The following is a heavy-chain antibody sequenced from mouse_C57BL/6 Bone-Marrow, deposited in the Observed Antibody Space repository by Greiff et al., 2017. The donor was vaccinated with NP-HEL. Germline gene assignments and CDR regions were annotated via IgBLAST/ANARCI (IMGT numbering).Heavy chain of an antibody. CDR2: IDPNSGGT. CDR3: ARYYDGSRGWYFDV. CDR1: GYTFTSYW. V-gene: IGHV1-72*01. D-gene: IGHD1-1*01. J-gene: IGHJ1*03. Sequence: QVQLQQSGADLVKPGASVKLSCKASGYTFTSYWMHWVKQRPGRGLEWIGRIDPNSGGTKFNEKFKTKATLTVDKPSSTAYMQLSSLTSEDSAVYYCARYYDGSRGWYFDVWGTGTTVTVSS.